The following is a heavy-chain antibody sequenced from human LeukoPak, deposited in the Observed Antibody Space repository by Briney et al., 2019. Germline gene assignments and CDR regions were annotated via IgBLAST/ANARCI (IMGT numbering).Heavy chain of an antibody. CDR3: ARVIVGSSSWYDY. CDR1: GSTFSSYE. CDR2: ISSSGSTI. J-gene: IGHJ4*02. V-gene: IGHV3-48*03. Sequence: GGSLRLSCAASGSTFSSYEMNWVRQAPGKGLEWVSYISSSGSTIYYADSVKGRFTITRDNAKNSLYLQMNSLRAEDAAVYYSARVIVGSSSWYDYWGQGTLVTVSS. D-gene: IGHD6-13*01.